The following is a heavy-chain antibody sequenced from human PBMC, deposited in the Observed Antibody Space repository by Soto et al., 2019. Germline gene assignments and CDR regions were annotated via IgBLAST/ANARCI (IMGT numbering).Heavy chain of an antibody. CDR1: GGSISNNNY. J-gene: IGHJ3*02. D-gene: IGHD2-15*01. CDR2: IYWDDDK. CDR3: AHADIPGAFDI. Sequence: TLSLTCTVSGGSISNNNYFWSWIRQPPGKALEWLALIYWDDDKRYSPSLKTRLTITKDTSKTQVVLTMTNMDPVDTATYYCAHADIPGAFDIWGQGTMVTVSS. V-gene: IGHV2-5*08.